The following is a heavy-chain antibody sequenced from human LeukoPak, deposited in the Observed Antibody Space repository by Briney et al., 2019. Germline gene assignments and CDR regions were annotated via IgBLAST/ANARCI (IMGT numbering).Heavy chain of an antibody. Sequence: GASVKVSCKASGYTFIDYFMHWVRQAPGQGLEWMGWMNPNSGGTSYAQKFQGRVTITGDTSITTAYMELSRFRSDDTAVYYCARLGLGAFDVWGQGTMVTVS. D-gene: IGHD1-26*01. V-gene: IGHV1-2*02. CDR2: MNPNSGGT. CDR1: GYTFIDYF. J-gene: IGHJ3*01. CDR3: ARLGLGAFDV.